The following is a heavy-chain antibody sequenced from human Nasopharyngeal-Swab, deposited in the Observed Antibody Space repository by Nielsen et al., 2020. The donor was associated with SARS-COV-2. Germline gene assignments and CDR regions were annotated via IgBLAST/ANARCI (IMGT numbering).Heavy chain of an antibody. CDR3: ARGQDAYYYMDV. CDR1: GGTLNGFD. CDR2: INDRGSG. D-gene: IGHD2-15*01. J-gene: IGHJ6*03. V-gene: IGHV4-34*01. Sequence: SGVGFGGTLNGFDWKRIRQTPGKGPEWIGEINDRGSGNYNPSLRSRVTISAGTSNIQFSLKLNSVTAADTAVYYCARGQDAYYYMDVWGEGTTVTVSS.